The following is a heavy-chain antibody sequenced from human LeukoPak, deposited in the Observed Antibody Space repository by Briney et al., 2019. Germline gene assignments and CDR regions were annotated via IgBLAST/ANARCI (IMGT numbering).Heavy chain of an antibody. V-gene: IGHV3-64D*06. Sequence: GGSLRLSCSASGFTFSRYAMHWVRQAPGKGLAYVSGIRSNGGNTDYADSVKGRFTISRDNSKNTLYLQMSSLRAEDTAVYYCVKDPSGYGGPWDYWGQGTLVTVSS. CDR2: IRSNGGNT. CDR1: GFTFSRYA. J-gene: IGHJ4*02. CDR3: VKDPSGYGGPWDY. D-gene: IGHD4-23*01.